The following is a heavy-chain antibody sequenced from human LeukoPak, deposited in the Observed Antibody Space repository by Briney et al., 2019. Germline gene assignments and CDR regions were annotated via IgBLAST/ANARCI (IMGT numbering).Heavy chain of an antibody. J-gene: IGHJ5*02. Sequence: GGSLRLSCAASGFTFSSYGMHWVRQAPGKGLEWVAVIWYDGSNKYYADSVKGRFTISRDNSKNTLYLQMNSLRAEDTAVYYCARDRAAHNWFDPWGQGTLVTVSS. CDR1: GFTFSSYG. CDR3: ARDRAAHNWFDP. CDR2: IWYDGSNK. D-gene: IGHD2-15*01. V-gene: IGHV3-33*01.